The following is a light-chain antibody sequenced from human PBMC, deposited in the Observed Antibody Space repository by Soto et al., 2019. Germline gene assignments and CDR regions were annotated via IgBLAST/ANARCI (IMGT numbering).Light chain of an antibody. CDR3: ASWDDSLKGVV. Sequence: QSVVTQPPSASGTPGQGVTISCSGSSSNIGVNTVNWYQQLPGTAPKLLIYSNNLRPSGVPDRFSGSKSGTSASLAISGLQSEDEADYHCASWDDSLKGVVFGGGTKVTVL. CDR2: SNN. V-gene: IGLV1-44*01. CDR1: SSNIGVNT. J-gene: IGLJ2*01.